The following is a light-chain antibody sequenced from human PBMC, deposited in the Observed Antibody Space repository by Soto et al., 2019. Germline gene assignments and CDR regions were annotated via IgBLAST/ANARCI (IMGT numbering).Light chain of an antibody. CDR3: QQDQTSPPSYT. V-gene: IGKV3-20*01. J-gene: IGKJ2*01. CDR1: QSLTSDY. Sequence: EIVLTQSTGTLSLSPGERATLSCRASQSLTSDYLAWYQQKPGQAPRLLIYGASSRAAGIPDRFSGSGSGTDFTLTISRLEPEDFAVYYCQQDQTSPPSYTFGQGTKLEI. CDR2: GAS.